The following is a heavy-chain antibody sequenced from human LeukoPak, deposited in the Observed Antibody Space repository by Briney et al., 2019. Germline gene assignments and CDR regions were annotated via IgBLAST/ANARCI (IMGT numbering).Heavy chain of an antibody. CDR3: ARGGGLDV. D-gene: IGHD3-16*01. J-gene: IGHJ6*02. CDR1: GFTFSSYS. V-gene: IGHV3-48*01. Sequence: GGSLRLSCVASGFTFSSYSMNWVRQAPGKGLDWISGINSDSSAIYYADSVKGRFAISRDNAKNSLYLQMSNLRAEDTAVYFCARGGGLDVWGQGATVTVSS. CDR2: INSDSSAI.